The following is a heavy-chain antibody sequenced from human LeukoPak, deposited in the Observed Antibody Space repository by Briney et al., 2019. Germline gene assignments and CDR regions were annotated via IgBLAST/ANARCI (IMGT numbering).Heavy chain of an antibody. CDR2: INHSGST. J-gene: IGHJ6*03. CDR3: ARDLYYYGSGSYLTGGYYYYMDV. Sequence: SETLSLTCAVYGGSFSGYYWSWIRQPPGKGLEWIGEINHSGSTNYNPSLKSRVTISVDTSKNQFSLKLSSVTAADTAVYYCARDLYYYGSGSYLTGGYYYYMDVWGKGTTVTISS. V-gene: IGHV4-34*01. D-gene: IGHD3-10*01. CDR1: GGSFSGYY.